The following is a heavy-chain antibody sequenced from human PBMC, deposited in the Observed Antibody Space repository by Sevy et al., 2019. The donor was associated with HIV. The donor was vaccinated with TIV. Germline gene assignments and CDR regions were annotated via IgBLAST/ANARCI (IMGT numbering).Heavy chain of an antibody. J-gene: IGHJ6*03. Sequence: SETLSLTCTVSGGSISSGGYYWSWIRQHPGKGLEWIGYIYYSGSTYYNPSLKSRVTISVDPSKNQFSLKLSSVTAAGTTVYYCARGSYYYDSSWGYYMDVWGKGTTVTVSS. V-gene: IGHV4-31*03. CDR2: IYYSGST. D-gene: IGHD3-22*01. CDR3: ARGSYYYDSSWGYYMDV. CDR1: GGSISSGGYY.